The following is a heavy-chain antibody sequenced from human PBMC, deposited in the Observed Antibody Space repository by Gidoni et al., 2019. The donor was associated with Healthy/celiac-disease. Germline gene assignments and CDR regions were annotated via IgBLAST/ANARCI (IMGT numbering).Heavy chain of an antibody. J-gene: IGHJ3*02. CDR1: GFTFSNAW. D-gene: IGHD3-10*01. Sequence: EVQLVESGGGLVKPGGSLRLSCAASGFTFSNAWLSWVRQAPGKGLEWVGRIKSKTDGGTTDYAAPVKGRFTISRDDSKNTLYLQMNSLKTEDTAVYYCTTLGFDSYAFDIWGQGTMVTVSS. V-gene: IGHV3-15*01. CDR2: IKSKTDGGTT. CDR3: TTLGFDSYAFDI.